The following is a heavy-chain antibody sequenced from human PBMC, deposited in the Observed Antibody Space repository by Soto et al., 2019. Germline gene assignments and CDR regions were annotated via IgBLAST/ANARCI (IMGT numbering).Heavy chain of an antibody. V-gene: IGHV1-2*02. Sequence: ASVKVYCKASGYTFTGYYIHWVRQAPGQGLEWMGWIKPDSGATKYAPKFQDRVTMSRDTSISTAYIDVSSLRSDDTAEYYCARVEESPRGSGRYSKIHYCCHVTLRTLST. CDR2: IKPDSGAT. CDR3: ARVEESPRGSGRYSKIHY. J-gene: IGHJ4*01. CDR1: GYTFTGYY. D-gene: IGHD6-19*01.